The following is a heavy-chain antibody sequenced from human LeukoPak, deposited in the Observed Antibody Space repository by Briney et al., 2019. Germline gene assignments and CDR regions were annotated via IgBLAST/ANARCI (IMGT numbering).Heavy chain of an antibody. Sequence: ASVKVSCKASGGTFSSYAISWVRQAPGQGLEWMGRIIPILGIANYAQKFQGRVTITADKSTSTAYMELSSLRSEDTAVYYCARVGYCSSTSCSKALDYWGQGTLVTVSS. CDR3: ARVGYCSSTSCSKALDY. D-gene: IGHD2-2*03. CDR2: IIPILGIA. CDR1: GGTFSSYA. J-gene: IGHJ4*02. V-gene: IGHV1-69*04.